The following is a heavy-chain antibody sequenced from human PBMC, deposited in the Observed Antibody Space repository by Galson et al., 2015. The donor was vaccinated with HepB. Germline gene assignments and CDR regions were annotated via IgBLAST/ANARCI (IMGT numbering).Heavy chain of an antibody. V-gene: IGHV3-30*18. D-gene: IGHD3-22*01. CDR3: AKDKSPKLYYYDTVTPPAD. CDR1: GFTFSNYA. Sequence: SLRLSCAASGFTFSNYAMHWVRQAPGQGLEWVAVISYDGKNKYYLDSVKGRFTISRDNSKNTLYLQMNSLRPEDTANYYCAKDKSPKLYYYDTVTPPADWGQGTLVTVAS. CDR2: ISYDGKNK. J-gene: IGHJ4*02.